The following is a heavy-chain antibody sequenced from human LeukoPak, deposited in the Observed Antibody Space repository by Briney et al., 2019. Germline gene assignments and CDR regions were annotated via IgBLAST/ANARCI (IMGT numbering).Heavy chain of an antibody. V-gene: IGHV1-18*01. CDR3: ARGPIAAAGTWHNWFDP. J-gene: IGHJ5*02. CDR2: ISAYNGNT. CDR1: GYTFTSYG. Sequence: ASVKVSCKASGYTFTSYGFSWVRQAPGQGLEWMGWISAYNGNTHYAQKLQDRVTMTTDTSTSTAYMELRSLGSDDTAVYYCARGPIAAAGTWHNWFDPWGQGTLVTVSS. D-gene: IGHD6-13*01.